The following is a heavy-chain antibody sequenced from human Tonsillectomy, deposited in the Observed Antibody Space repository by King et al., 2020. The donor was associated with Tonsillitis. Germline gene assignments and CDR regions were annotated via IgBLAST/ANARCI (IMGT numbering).Heavy chain of an antibody. CDR3: AKADPVYSNDWYGDFDY. J-gene: IGHJ4*02. D-gene: IGHD6-19*01. Sequence: VQLVESGGGLVQPGGSLRLSCAASGFTFSSYAMSWVRQAPGKGLEWVSTISGSGGSTYHADSVKGRFTISRDNSKNTLYLQMNSLRAEDTAVYYCAKADPVYSNDWYGDFDYWGQGTLVTVSS. CDR1: GFTFSSYA. V-gene: IGHV3-23*04. CDR2: ISGSGGST.